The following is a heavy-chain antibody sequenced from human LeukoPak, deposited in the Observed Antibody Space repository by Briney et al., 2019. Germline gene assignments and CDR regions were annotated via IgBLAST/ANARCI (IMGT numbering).Heavy chain of an antibody. Sequence: ASVKVFCKASGYTFTGYYMHWVRQAPGQGLEWMGWINPNSGGTNYAQKFQGRVTMTRDTSISTAYMELSRLRSDDTAVYYCARVNRVVVPAAAPNYYYMDVWGKGTTVTVSS. CDR2: INPNSGGT. CDR3: ARVNRVVVPAAAPNYYYMDV. D-gene: IGHD2-2*01. V-gene: IGHV1-2*02. CDR1: GYTFTGYY. J-gene: IGHJ6*03.